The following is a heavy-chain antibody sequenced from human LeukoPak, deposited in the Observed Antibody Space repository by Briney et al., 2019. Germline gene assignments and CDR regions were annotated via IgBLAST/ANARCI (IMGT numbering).Heavy chain of an antibody. CDR2: ISSSGSTI. Sequence: GGSLRLSCAASGFTFSSYEMNWVRQAPGKGLEWVSYISSSGSTIYYADSVKGRFTISRDNAKNSLYLQMNSLRAEDTAVYYCARSIAVVDWFDPWGQGTLVTVSS. CDR1: GFTFSSYE. J-gene: IGHJ5*02. V-gene: IGHV3-48*03. CDR3: ARSIAVVDWFDP. D-gene: IGHD6-19*01.